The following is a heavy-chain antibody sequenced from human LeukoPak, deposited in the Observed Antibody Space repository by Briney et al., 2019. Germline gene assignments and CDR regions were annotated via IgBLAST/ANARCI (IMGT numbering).Heavy chain of an antibody. CDR1: GGTFSSYT. CDR3: ATLLNCSSTSCSN. Sequence: SVKVSCKASGGTFSSYTISWVRQAPGQGLEWMGRIIPILGIANYAQKFQGRVTITAGKSTSTAYMELSSLRSEDTAVYYCATLLNCSSTSCSNWGQGTLVTVSS. CDR2: IIPILGIA. J-gene: IGHJ4*02. D-gene: IGHD2-2*01. V-gene: IGHV1-69*02.